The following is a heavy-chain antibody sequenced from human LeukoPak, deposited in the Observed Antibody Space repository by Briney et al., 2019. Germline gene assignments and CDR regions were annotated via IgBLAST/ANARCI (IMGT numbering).Heavy chain of an antibody. CDR2: VYYSGGT. V-gene: IGHV4-39*07. CDR1: GGSISSSSYY. D-gene: IGHD2-2*02. Sequence: SETLSLTCTVSGGSISSSSYYWGWIRQPPGKGLEWIGSVYYSGGTYYNPSLKSRATISVDTSKNQFSLKLSSVTAADTAVYYCARSRGGYCSSTSCYTGGINWFDPWGQGTLVTVSS. CDR3: ARSRGGYCSSTSCYTGGINWFDP. J-gene: IGHJ5*02.